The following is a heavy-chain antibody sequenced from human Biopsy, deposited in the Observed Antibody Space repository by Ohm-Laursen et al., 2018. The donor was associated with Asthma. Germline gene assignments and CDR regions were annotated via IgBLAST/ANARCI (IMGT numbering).Heavy chain of an antibody. CDR1: GGTFSTYV. D-gene: IGHD2-2*01. CDR2: INSVFGTT. CDR3: ARKAGSCISRTCYSLDF. J-gene: IGHJ4*02. V-gene: IGHV1-69*01. Sequence: SSVKVSCKSLGGTFSTYVIGWVRQAPGQGLEWMGGINSVFGTTTYPQKFQDRVTITAGDSTSTVYMELSSLRSEDTAVYYCARKAGSCISRTCYSLDFWGQGTLVTVSS.